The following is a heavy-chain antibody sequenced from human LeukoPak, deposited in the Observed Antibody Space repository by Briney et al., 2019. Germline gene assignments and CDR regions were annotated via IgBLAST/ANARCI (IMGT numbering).Heavy chain of an antibody. CDR2: IYHSGST. D-gene: IGHD1-1*01. J-gene: IGHJ3*02. CDR3: ARERQGAFDI. V-gene: IGHV4-59*12. Sequence: PSETLSLTCTVSGGSISSYYWSWIRQPPGKGLEWIGYIYHSGSTYYNPSLKSRVTISVDRSKNQFSLKLSSVTAADTAVYYCARERQGAFDIWGQGTMVTVSS. CDR1: GGSISSYY.